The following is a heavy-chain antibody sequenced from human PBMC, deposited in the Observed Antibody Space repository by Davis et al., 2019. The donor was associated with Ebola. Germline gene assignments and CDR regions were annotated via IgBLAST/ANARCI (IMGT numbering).Heavy chain of an antibody. CDR3: ARGASNYYDSSGYYSGNWFDP. CDR1: GDSVSSNSAA. D-gene: IGHD3-22*01. J-gene: IGHJ5*02. Sequence: SQTLSLTCAISGDSVSSNSAAWNWIRQSPSRGLEWLGRTYYRSKWYNDYAVSVKSRMTINPDTSKNQFSLQLNSVTPEDTAVYYCARGASNYYDSSGYYSGNWFDPWGQGTLVTVSS. CDR2: TYYRSKWYN. V-gene: IGHV6-1*01.